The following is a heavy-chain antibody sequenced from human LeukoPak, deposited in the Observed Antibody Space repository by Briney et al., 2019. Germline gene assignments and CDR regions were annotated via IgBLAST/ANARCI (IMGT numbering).Heavy chain of an antibody. CDR2: FYHDGST. CDR1: GYSISSGYY. D-gene: IGHD6-19*01. V-gene: IGHV4-38-2*01. J-gene: IGHJ4*02. Sequence: PSETLSLTCAVSGYSISSGYYWGWIRQPPGRGLEWIGSFYHDGSTYYNPSLKSRVTVSVDTSKNQFSLNLNSVTAADTAVYYCAIGGWNFHYFDYWGQGTLVTVSS. CDR3: AIGGWNFHYFDY.